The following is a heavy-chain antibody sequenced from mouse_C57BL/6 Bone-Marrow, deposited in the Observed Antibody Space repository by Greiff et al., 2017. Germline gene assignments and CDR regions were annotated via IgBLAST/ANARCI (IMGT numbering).Heavy chain of an antibody. Sequence: QVQLKQSGPGLVQPSQSLSIICTVSGFPLTSYGVHWVRQSPGKGLEWLGVIWRGGSTDYKAAFMSRLSITKDNSKSQVFFKMNSLQADDTAISYCAKIDYGAVGYAMDYWGQGTSVTVSS. CDR3: AKIDYGAVGYAMDY. D-gene: IGHD2-4*01. J-gene: IGHJ4*01. CDR2: IWRGGST. CDR1: GFPLTSYG. V-gene: IGHV2-5*01.